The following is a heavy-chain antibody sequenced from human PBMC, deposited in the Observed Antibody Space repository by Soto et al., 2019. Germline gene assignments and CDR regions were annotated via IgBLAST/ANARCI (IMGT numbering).Heavy chain of an antibody. Sequence: SVKVSCKASGFTFTSSAMQWVRQARGQRLEWIGWIVVGSGNTNYAQKFQARVTITRDMSTSTAYMELSSLRSDDTAVYYCAPGLGQWLVPDAFDIWGQGTMVTVS. J-gene: IGHJ3*02. V-gene: IGHV1-58*02. CDR2: IVVGSGNT. CDR3: APGLGQWLVPDAFDI. D-gene: IGHD6-19*01. CDR1: GFTFTSSA.